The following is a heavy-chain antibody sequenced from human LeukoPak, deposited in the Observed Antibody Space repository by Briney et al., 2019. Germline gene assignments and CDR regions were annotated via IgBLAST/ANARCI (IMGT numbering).Heavy chain of an antibody. CDR3: ARRAGAYSHPYDY. J-gene: IGHJ4*02. CDR1: GITFSSYG. Sequence: GGTLRLSCAASGITFSSYGMSWVRQAPGKGLEWVSGISGTGENTYYADSVKGRFTISRDNSKNTLYLQVNSLRAEDTAVYYCARRAGAYSHPYDYWGQGTLVTVSS. CDR2: ISGTGENT. D-gene: IGHD4/OR15-4a*01. V-gene: IGHV3-23*01.